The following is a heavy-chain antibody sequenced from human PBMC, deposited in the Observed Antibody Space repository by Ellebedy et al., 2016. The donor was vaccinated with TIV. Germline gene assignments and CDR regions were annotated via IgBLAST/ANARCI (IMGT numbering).Heavy chain of an antibody. D-gene: IGHD3-22*01. Sequence: SETLSLTXSVSGGSVSVSNYYWSWIRQPPGKGLQWIGHISYTGRTNINPSLKSRVTILLDRSKSQFSLRLTSVTAADTATYYCARGGRISLIEGGVFDIWGPGTAVIVSS. CDR2: ISYTGRT. J-gene: IGHJ3*02. CDR1: GGSVSVSNYY. CDR3: ARGGRISLIEGGVFDI. V-gene: IGHV4-61*01.